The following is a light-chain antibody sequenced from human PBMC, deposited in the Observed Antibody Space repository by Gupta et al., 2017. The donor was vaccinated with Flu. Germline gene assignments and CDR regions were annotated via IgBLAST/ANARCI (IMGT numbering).Light chain of an antibody. CDR1: QAISNY. CDR2: DAS. J-gene: IGKJ1*01. Sequence: IQMTQSPSSLSASVGDIVTITCQASQAISNYLNWYQQKPGKAANLLISDASNLETGVPSRFSRSGSWTEYITLISSMQHADNVTYYCQQYDKHPPCTFGQGTKVEIK. V-gene: IGKV1-33*01. CDR3: QQYDKHPPCT.